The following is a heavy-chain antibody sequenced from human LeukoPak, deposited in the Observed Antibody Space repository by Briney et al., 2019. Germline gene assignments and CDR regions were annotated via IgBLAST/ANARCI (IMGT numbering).Heavy chain of an antibody. CDR1: GFTFSSYA. D-gene: IGHD3-22*01. CDR3: AKGTYYYDSSGYPTGD. CDR2: ISYDGSNK. V-gene: IGHV3-30-3*01. J-gene: IGHJ4*02. Sequence: GGSLRLSCAASGFTFSSYAMHWVRQAPGKGLEWVAVISYDGSNKYYADSVKGRFTISRDNSKNTLYLQMNSLRAEDTAVYYCAKGTYYYDSSGYPTGDWGQGTLVTVSS.